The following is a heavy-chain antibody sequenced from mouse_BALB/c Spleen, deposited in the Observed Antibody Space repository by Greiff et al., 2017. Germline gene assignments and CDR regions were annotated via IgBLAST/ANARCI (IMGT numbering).Heavy chain of an antibody. D-gene: IGHD1-2*01. CDR2: ISSGSSTI. CDR3: ARTTTATWYFDD. Sequence: EVHLVESGGGLVQPGGSRKLSCAASGFTFSSFGMHWVRQAPEKGLEWVAYISSGSSTIYYADTVKGRFTISRDNPKNTLFLQMTSLRSEDTAMYYCARTTTATWYFDDWGQGTTLTVSS. CDR1: GFTFSSFG. J-gene: IGHJ2*01. V-gene: IGHV5-17*02.